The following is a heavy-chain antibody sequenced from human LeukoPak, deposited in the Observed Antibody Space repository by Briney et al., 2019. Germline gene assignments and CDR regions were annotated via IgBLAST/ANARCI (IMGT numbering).Heavy chain of an antibody. CDR1: GFTFSNYS. V-gene: IGHV3-48*01. D-gene: IGHD3-22*01. CDR2: ISSGSRTI. Sequence: GGSLRLSCAASGFTFSNYSMNWVRQAPGKGLEWLSYISSGSRTIYYADSVKGRFTISRDNAKTSLYLQMNSLRAEDTAVYYCAREAYYVGSGYYHPGGFDYWGQGTLVTVSS. J-gene: IGHJ4*02. CDR3: AREAYYVGSGYYHPGGFDY.